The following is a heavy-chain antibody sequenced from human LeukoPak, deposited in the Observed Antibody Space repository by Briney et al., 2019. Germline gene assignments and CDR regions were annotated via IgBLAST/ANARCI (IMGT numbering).Heavy chain of an antibody. J-gene: IGHJ5*02. V-gene: IGHV3-23*01. D-gene: IGHD3-10*01. CDR3: ARDFRAAFDP. CDR1: GLTFSSYA. CDR2: ISGSGGSI. Sequence: GGSLRLSCAASGLTFSSYAMSWVRQAPGKGLEWVSTISGSGGSIWYADSVKGRFTISRDNSNNTLYLQMNSLRAEDTAVYYCARDFRAAFDPWGQGTLVTVSS.